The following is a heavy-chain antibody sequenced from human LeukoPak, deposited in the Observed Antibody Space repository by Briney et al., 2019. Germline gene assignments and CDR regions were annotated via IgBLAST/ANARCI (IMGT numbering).Heavy chain of an antibody. CDR1: GGSISSYY. CDR2: IYYSGST. CDR3: ASKNHKRSWVDY. Sequence: PSETLSLTCTVSGGSISSYYWSWIRQPPGKGLEWIGYIYYSGSTYYNPSLKSRVTISVDTSKNQFSLKLSSVTAADTAVYYCASKNHKRSWVDYWGQGTLVTGSS. V-gene: IGHV4-59*06. D-gene: IGHD1-14*01. J-gene: IGHJ4*02.